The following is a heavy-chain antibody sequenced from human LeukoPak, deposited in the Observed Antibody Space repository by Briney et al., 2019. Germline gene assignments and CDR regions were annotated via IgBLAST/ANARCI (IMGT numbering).Heavy chain of an antibody. CDR1: GGSFSGYR. V-gene: IGHV4-34*01. CDR3: ARGVRIAVAAPHLNY. Sequence: PSETLSLTCAVYGGSFSGYRWNWIRQPPGKGLEWIGEIDHSGSTNHNPSLKSRVTISVDTSKNQFSLNLSSVTAADTAVYFCARGVRIAVAAPHLNYWGQGTLVTVSS. CDR2: IDHSGST. D-gene: IGHD6-19*01. J-gene: IGHJ4*02.